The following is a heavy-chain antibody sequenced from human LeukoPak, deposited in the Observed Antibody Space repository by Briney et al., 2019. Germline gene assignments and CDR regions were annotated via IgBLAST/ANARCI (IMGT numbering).Heavy chain of an antibody. V-gene: IGHV3-30*19. CDR3: ARVDCSSTSCYSRDWFDP. CDR2: ISYDGSNK. J-gene: IGHJ5*02. CDR1: GFTFSRFG. D-gene: IGHD2-2*01. Sequence: GGSLRLSCAASGFTFSRFGMHWVRQAPGKGLEWVAVISYDGSNKYYADSVKGRFTISRDNSKNTLYLQMNSLRAEGTAVYYCARVDCSSTSCYSRDWFDPWGQGTLVTVSS.